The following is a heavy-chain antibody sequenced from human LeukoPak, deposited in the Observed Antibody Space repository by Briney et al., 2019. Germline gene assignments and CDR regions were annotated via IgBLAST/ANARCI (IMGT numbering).Heavy chain of an antibody. D-gene: IGHD4-17*01. J-gene: IGHJ3*02. CDR2: MSHSGSN. CDR3: ARESSTVNTKPFDI. Sequence: PESLSRPWTSCVDSRTDFDFTGLRNAPGKGLEGIGFMSHSGSNNYNPSLESRVTISIHTSRTQFSLTLSSVTAADTAVYYCARESSTVNTKPFDIWGQGTMVTVSS. V-gene: IGHV4-59*01. CDR1: VDSRTDFD.